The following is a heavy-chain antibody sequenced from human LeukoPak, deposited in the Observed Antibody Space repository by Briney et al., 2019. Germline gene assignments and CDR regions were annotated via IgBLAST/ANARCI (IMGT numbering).Heavy chain of an antibody. J-gene: IGHJ5*02. CDR3: ARSHCSSTSCYPRVGWFDP. D-gene: IGHD2-2*01. CDR2: ISAYNGNT. Sequence: GASVKVSCKASGYTFTGYYMHWVRQAPGQGLEWMGWISAYNGNTNYAQKLQDRVTMTTDTSTSTAYMELRSLRSDDTAVYYCARSHCSSTSCYPRVGWFDPWGQGTLVTVSS. V-gene: IGHV1-18*04. CDR1: GYTFTGYY.